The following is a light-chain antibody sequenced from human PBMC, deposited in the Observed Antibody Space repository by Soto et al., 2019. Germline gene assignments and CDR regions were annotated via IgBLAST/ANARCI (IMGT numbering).Light chain of an antibody. CDR2: KAS. CDR3: QQYNMYST. Sequence: DMQMTSVPWTLYASVGDGVAITCRASQKINRWLAWYQQQPGKAPKLLIQKASSLESGVPSRFSGSGSGTEFSLTSSSLQADDVANYYCQQYNMYSTFGQGTKVDIK. J-gene: IGKJ1*01. V-gene: IGKV1-5*03. CDR1: QKINRW.